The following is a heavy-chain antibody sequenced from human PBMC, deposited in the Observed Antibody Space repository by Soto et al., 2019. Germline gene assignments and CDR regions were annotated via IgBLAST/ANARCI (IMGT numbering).Heavy chain of an antibody. D-gene: IGHD1-26*01. CDR2: MNPNSGST. CDR3: ASRVGATSFDFAY. J-gene: IGHJ4*01. Sequence: QVQLVQSGAEVKKPGASVKVSCKASGYTFTSYDVNWVRLAPGQGLEWMGWMNPNSGSTDYAQKFQGRVTMTRNISISTASRGLGSLRSEDTAGYYCASRVGATSFDFAYGGKEPLLTASS. V-gene: IGHV1-8*01. CDR1: GYTFTSYD.